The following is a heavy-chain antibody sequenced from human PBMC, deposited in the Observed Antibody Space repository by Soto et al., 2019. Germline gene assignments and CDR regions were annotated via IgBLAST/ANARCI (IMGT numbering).Heavy chain of an antibody. CDR1: GYTFTGYY. CDR2: INPNSGGT. Sequence: GASVKVSCKASGYTFTGYYMHWVRQAPGQGLEWMGWINPNSGGTNYAQKFQGRVTMTGDTSISTAYMELSRLRSDDTAVYYCARNLGTYSSSLGMDVWGQGTTVTVSS. D-gene: IGHD6-6*01. V-gene: IGHV1-2*02. J-gene: IGHJ6*02. CDR3: ARNLGTYSSSLGMDV.